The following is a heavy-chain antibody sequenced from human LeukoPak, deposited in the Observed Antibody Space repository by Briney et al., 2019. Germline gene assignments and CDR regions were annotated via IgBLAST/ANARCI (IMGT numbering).Heavy chain of an antibody. V-gene: IGHV1-69*01. Sequence: GSSVKVSCEASGGTFSSYAIRWVRQAPGQGLEWMGGIIPIFGTANCAQKFQGRVTITADESTSTAYMELSSLRSEDTAVYYCARTLYDFWSGYYLDYWGQGTLVTVSS. CDR3: ARTLYDFWSGYYLDY. CDR2: IIPIFGTA. CDR1: GGTFSSYA. D-gene: IGHD3-3*01. J-gene: IGHJ4*02.